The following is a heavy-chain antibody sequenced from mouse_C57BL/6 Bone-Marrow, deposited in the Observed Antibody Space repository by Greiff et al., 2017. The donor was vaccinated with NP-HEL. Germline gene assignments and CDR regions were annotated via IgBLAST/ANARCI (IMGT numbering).Heavy chain of an antibody. CDR3: ARGGLLWAWFAY. D-gene: IGHD1-1*02. Sequence: QVQLQQPGAELVKPGASVKMSCKASGYTFTSYWITWVKQRPGQGLEWIGDIYPGSGSTNYNEKFKGKATLTVDTSSSTAYMQLSSLTSEDSAVYYCARGGLLWAWFAYWGQGTLGTVSA. V-gene: IGHV1-55*01. CDR1: GYTFTSYW. J-gene: IGHJ3*01. CDR2: IYPGSGST.